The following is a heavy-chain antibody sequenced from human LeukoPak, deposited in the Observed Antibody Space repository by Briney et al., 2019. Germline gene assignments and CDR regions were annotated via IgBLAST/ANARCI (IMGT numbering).Heavy chain of an antibody. CDR2: IYYSGST. V-gene: IGHV4-59*01. J-gene: IGHJ6*03. CDR3: ARAGRYCSSTSCYVDEYYYYYMDV. Sequence: PSETLSLTCTVSGGSISSYYWSWIRQPPGKGLEWIGYIYYSGSTNYNPSLKSRVTISVHTSKNQFSLKLSSVTAADTAVYYCARAGRYCSSTSCYVDEYYYYYMDVWGKGTTVTVSS. D-gene: IGHD2-2*01. CDR1: GGSISSYY.